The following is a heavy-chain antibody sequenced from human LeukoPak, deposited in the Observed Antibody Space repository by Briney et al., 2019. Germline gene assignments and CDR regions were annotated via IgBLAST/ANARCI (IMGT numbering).Heavy chain of an antibody. D-gene: IGHD6-13*01. CDR1: GFTFSSIY. CDR2: INQDGSEK. V-gene: IGHV3-7*01. Sequence: GGSLRLSCVVSGFTFSSIYMSWVRQAPGKGLEWVANINQDGSEKYYVDSVKGRFTVSRDDAKNSLYLQMNSLRAEDTAVYYCARVPATGTAFDDWGQGTLVTVSS. CDR3: ARVPATGTAFDD. J-gene: IGHJ4*02.